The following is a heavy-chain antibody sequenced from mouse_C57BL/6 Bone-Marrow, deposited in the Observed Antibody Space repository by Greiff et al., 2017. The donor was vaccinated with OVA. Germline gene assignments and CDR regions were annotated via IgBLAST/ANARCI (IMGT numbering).Heavy chain of an antibody. D-gene: IGHD3-1*01. CDR1: GYTFTSYT. CDR2: INPSSGYT. V-gene: IGHV1-4*01. J-gene: IGHJ2*01. Sequence: VQLLQSGAELARPGASVKMSCTASGYTFTSYTMHWVNQRPGQGLEWIGYINPSSGYTKYNQKFKDTATLSADKSYSTPSLQLRSLTSEDSAGYYCSRAGKGGNYWGQGTTLTVSS. CDR3: SRAGKGGNY.